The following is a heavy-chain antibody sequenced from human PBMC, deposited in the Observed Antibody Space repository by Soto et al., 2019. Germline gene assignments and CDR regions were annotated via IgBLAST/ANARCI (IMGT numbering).Heavy chain of an antibody. CDR1: GYTFTSYD. J-gene: IGHJ6*02. V-gene: IGHV1-8*01. Sequence: GASVKVSCKASGYTFTSYDINWVRQATGQGLEWMGWMNPNSGNTGYAQKFQGRVTMTRNTSISTAYMELSSLRSEDTAVYYCARNTLRRIQLWPTRYYYYGMDVWGQGPTVTVSS. CDR3: ARNTLRRIQLWPTRYYYYGMDV. D-gene: IGHD5-18*01. CDR2: MNPNSGNT.